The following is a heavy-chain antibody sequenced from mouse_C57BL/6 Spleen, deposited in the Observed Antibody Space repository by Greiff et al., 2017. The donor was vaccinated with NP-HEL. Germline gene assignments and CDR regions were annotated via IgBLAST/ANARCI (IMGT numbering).Heavy chain of an antibody. J-gene: IGHJ2*01. CDR1: GYAFSSSW. V-gene: IGHV1-82*01. CDR3: ARDYYGSSYADY. D-gene: IGHD1-1*01. Sequence: QVQLQQSGPELVKPGASVKISCKASGYAFSSSWMNWVKQRPGKGLEWIGRIYPGDGDTNYNGKFKGKATLTADKSSSTAYMQLSSLTSEDAAVYCCARDYYGSSYADYWGQGTTLTVSS. CDR2: IYPGDGDT.